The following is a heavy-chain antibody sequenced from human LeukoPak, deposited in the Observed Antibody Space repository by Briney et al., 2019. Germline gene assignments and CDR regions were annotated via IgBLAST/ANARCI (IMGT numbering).Heavy chain of an antibody. CDR2: IIPIFGTA. V-gene: IGHV1-69*01. CDR1: GGTFSSYA. J-gene: IGHJ4*02. CDR3: ARVGYSYGYVGAFDY. Sequence: SVTVSCKASGGTFSSYAISWVRQAPGQGLEWMGGIIPIFGTANYAQKFQGRVTITADESTSTAYMELSSLRSEDTAVYYCARVGYSYGYVGAFDYWGQGTLVTVSS. D-gene: IGHD5-18*01.